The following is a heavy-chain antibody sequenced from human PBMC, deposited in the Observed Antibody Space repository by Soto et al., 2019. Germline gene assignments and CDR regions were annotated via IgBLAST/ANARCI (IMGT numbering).Heavy chain of an antibody. D-gene: IGHD2-15*01. J-gene: IGHJ4*02. V-gene: IGHV4-30-4*01. CDR3: ARGATVVEFDY. CDR2: IYYSGST. CDR1: GGSISSGDYY. Sequence: SETLSLTCSVSGGSISSGDYYGIWIRQPPGKGLEWIGYIYYSGSTYYNPSLKSRVTISVDTSKNQFSLKLSSVTAADTAVYYCARGATVVEFDYWGQGTLVTVSS.